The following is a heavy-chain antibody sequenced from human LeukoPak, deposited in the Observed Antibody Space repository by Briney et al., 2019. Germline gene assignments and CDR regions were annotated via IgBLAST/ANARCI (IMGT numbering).Heavy chain of an antibody. D-gene: IGHD3/OR15-3a*01. CDR2: IYYSGST. J-gene: IGHJ2*01. Sequence: SQTLSLTCTVSGGPISSGDYYWSWIRQPPGKGLEWIGYIYYSGSTYYNPSLKSRVTISVDTSKNQFSLKLSSVTAADTAVYYCARDKRDWVYWYFDLWGRGTLVTVSS. CDR3: ARDKRDWVYWYFDL. V-gene: IGHV4-30-4*08. CDR1: GGPISSGDYY.